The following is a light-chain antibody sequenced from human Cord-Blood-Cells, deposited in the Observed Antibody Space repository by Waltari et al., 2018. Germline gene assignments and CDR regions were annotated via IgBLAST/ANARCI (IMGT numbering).Light chain of an antibody. V-gene: IGLV2-11*01. J-gene: IGLJ3*02. CDR2: DVS. Sequence: QSALTQPRSVSGSPGQSVTISCTGTSSDVGGYNYVSWYQQHPGKAPKLMIYDVSKRPSRVPERFSGSKAGNTASLTISGVQAVDEADYYCCSDAGSYTWVFGGGTRLTVL. CDR3: CSDAGSYTWV. CDR1: SSDVGGYNY.